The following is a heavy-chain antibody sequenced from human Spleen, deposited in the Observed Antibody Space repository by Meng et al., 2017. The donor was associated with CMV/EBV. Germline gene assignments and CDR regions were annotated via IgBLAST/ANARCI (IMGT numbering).Heavy chain of an antibody. CDR3: ARDPDCSSTSCYGDY. Sequence: GESLKISCAASGFTFRSYAMHWVRQAPGKGLEWVAVISYDGSNKYYADSVKGRFTISRDNSKNTLYLQMNSLRAEDTAVYYCARDPDCSSTSCYGDYWGQGTLVTVSS. CDR2: ISYDGSNK. CDR1: GFTFRSYA. J-gene: IGHJ4*02. D-gene: IGHD2-2*01. V-gene: IGHV3-30-3*01.